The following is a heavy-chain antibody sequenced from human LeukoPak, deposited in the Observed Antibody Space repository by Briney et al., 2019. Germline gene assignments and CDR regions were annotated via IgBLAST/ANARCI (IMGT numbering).Heavy chain of an antibody. J-gene: IGHJ6*02. Sequence: ASVKVSCKASGYTFISYYMHWVRQAPGQGLQWMGIINPSGGSTTYAQKFQGRVTMTRDTSTSTVYMDVSSLRSEDTAVYYCARGHGDYKFGMDVWGQGTTVTVSS. CDR2: INPSGGST. V-gene: IGHV1-46*01. CDR3: ARGHGDYKFGMDV. D-gene: IGHD4-17*01. CDR1: GYTFISYY.